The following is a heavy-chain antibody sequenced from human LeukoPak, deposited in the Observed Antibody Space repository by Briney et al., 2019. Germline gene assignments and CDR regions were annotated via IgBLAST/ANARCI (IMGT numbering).Heavy chain of an antibody. V-gene: IGHV1-69*13. CDR2: ITPIFGAA. J-gene: IGHJ6*02. CDR3: ARQHSGDGYYYYYGMDV. Sequence: SVKVSCKASGGTFSSYPFTWVRQAPGQGLEWMGEITPIFGAANYAQTFQGRVTITADESTSTVFMELSSLRSEDTAVYYCARQHSGDGYYYYYGMDVWGQGTTVTVSS. CDR1: GGTFSSYP. D-gene: IGHD2-15*01.